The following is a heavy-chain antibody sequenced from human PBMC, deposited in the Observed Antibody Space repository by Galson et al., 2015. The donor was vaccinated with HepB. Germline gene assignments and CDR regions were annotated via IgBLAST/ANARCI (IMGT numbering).Heavy chain of an antibody. CDR2: IIPIFNIA. D-gene: IGHD4-11*01. Sequence: VSCKASGGTFSSYAISWVRQAPGQGLEWMGGIIPIFNIATYAHNFQGRVTITADKSTSTVYMELSLRSEDTAVYYCARGSYSNPDYYYYYRLDVWGQGTTVTVSS. CDR3: ARGSYSNPDYYYYYRLDV. J-gene: IGHJ6*02. CDR1: GGTFSSYA. V-gene: IGHV1-69*17.